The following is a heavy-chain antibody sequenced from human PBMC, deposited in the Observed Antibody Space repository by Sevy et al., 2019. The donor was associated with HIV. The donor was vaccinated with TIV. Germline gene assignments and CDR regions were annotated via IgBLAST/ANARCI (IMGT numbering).Heavy chain of an antibody. V-gene: IGHV3-30-3*01. J-gene: IGHJ3*02. CDR3: ARGRDLRYFDGHDAFDI. CDR2: ISYDGSNK. D-gene: IGHD3-9*01. CDR1: GFTFSSYA. Sequence: GRSLRLSCAASGFTFSSYAMHWVRQAPGKGLEWVAVISYDGSNKYYADSVKGRFTISRDNSKNTQYLQMNSLRAEDTAVYYCARGRDLRYFDGHDAFDIWGQGTMVTVSS.